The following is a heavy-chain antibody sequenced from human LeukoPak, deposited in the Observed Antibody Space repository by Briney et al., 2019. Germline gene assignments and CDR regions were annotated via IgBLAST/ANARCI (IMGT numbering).Heavy chain of an antibody. V-gene: IGHV4-34*01. D-gene: IGHD6-13*01. J-gene: IGHJ4*02. CDR3: ARLTLGIADSPRDY. Sequence: PSETLSLTCAVYGGSFSGYYWSWIRQPPGKGLEWIGEINHGGSTNYNPSTKSRATISVDTSTNQCSLKLSSVTAADTPVYYCARLTLGIADSPRDYWGQGTLVSVSS. CDR2: INHGGST. CDR1: GGSFSGYY.